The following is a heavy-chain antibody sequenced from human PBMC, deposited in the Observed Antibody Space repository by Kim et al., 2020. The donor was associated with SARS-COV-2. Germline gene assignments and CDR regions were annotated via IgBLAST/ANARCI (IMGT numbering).Heavy chain of an antibody. V-gene: IGHV3-23*01. D-gene: IGHD3-10*01. Sequence: SVKGRFTISRDNSKNTVYLQMNSLRAEDTAVYYCAKVGMGRGVIIRCIDPWGQGTLVTVSS. CDR3: AKVGMGRGVIIRCIDP. J-gene: IGHJ5*02.